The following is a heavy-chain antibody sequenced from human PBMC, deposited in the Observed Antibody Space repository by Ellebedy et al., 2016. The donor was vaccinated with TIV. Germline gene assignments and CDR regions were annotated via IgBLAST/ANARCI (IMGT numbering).Heavy chain of an antibody. D-gene: IGHD2-2*01. J-gene: IGHJ3*01. CDR2: ISAYNGNT. Sequence: ASVKVSCXSSGYIFINYGISWVRQAPGQGLEWMGWISAYNGNTNYAQKLQGRLTMTTDTSTSTAYMELRSLGSDDTAVYYCARDSFCSSATCRDAFDFWGQGTMVTVSS. CDR1: GYIFINYG. V-gene: IGHV1-18*01. CDR3: ARDSFCSSATCRDAFDF.